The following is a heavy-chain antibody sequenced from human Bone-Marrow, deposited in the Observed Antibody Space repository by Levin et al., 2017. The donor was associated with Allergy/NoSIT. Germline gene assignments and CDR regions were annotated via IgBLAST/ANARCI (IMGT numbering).Heavy chain of an antibody. CDR3: ARDHYASGSSDLDY. V-gene: IGHV3-30-3*01. CDR2: ISYDGSHE. D-gene: IGHD3-10*01. CDR1: GFPFSSYA. Sequence: GESLKISCAASGFPFSSYAIHWVRQAPGKGLEWVAVISYDGSHEFYTDSVKGRFTISRDNSKNTLSLQMNSLRAEDTALYYCARDHYASGSSDLDYWGQGTLVTVSS. J-gene: IGHJ4*02.